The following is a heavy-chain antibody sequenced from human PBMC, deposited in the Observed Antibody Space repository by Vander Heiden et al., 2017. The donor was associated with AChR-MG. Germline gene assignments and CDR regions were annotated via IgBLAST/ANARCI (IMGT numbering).Heavy chain of an antibody. CDR3: ARDRYSPTNYYYYGMDV. CDR2: ISSSSSYI. J-gene: IGHJ6*02. CDR1: GFTFSSYG. V-gene: IGHV3-21*01. D-gene: IGHD1-1*01. Sequence: VQLVESGGGLVKPGGSLRLSCAAAGFTFSSYGMNWVRQAPGKGLGWVSSISSSSSYIYYADSVKGRFTISRDNAKNSLYLQMNSLRAEDTAVYYCARDRYSPTNYYYYGMDVWGQGTTVTVSS.